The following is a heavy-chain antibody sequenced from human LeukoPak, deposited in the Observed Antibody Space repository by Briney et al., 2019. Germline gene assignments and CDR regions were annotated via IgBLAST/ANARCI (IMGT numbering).Heavy chain of an antibody. CDR1: GFTFSSYW. J-gene: IGHJ4*02. CDR2: ITQDGSEK. CDR3: ARDFGCSSTSCHQYFDY. Sequence: GGSLRLSCAASGFTFSSYWMRWVRQAPGKGLEWVANITQDGSEKYYVDSVKGRFTISRDNAKNSLYLQMNSLRAEDTAVYYCARDFGCSSTSCHQYFDYWGQGTLVTVSS. V-gene: IGHV3-7*01. D-gene: IGHD2-2*01.